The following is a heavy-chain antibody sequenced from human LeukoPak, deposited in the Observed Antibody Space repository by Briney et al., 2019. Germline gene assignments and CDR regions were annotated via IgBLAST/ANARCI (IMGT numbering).Heavy chain of an antibody. D-gene: IGHD6-13*01. V-gene: IGHV4-4*07. CDR3: TREQQPARPFDY. CDR2: IYSSGST. Sequence: SGTLSLTCTVSGGSLSSYYWSWIRQPAGKGLEWIGRIYSSGSTNYNPSLKSRVTMSVDTSKNQFSLNLNSVTAADTAVYYCTREQQPARPFDYWGQGTLVTVSS. J-gene: IGHJ4*02. CDR1: GGSLSSYY.